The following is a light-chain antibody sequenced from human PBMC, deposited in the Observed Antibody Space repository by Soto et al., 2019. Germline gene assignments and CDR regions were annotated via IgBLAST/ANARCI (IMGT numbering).Light chain of an antibody. CDR1: QNIRNL. J-gene: IGKJ5*01. CDR3: QPDHTHAT. Sequence: THTPCTLPAAVKESVTLTSRASQNIRNLLAWYQQKPGKAPKPLIYDACTLETGVPSRFSGSGSGSEFNFTITGLPPDDFATYLCQPDHTHATFGQGTRLEIK. V-gene: IGKV1-5*01. CDR2: DAC.